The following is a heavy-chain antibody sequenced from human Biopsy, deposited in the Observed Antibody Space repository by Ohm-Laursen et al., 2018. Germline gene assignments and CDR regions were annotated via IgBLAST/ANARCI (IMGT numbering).Heavy chain of an antibody. CDR2: ISETSSHI. D-gene: IGHD3-3*01. CDR3: ARAERFLECFDI. J-gene: IGHJ3*02. V-gene: IGHV3-21*04. CDR1: GFSVSSYD. Sequence: SLRLSCTASGFSVSSYDMNWVRQAPGKGLEWISYISETSSHIYDADSVRGRFTVARDIAKNSLYLQLNSLRVEDTAVYYCARAERFLECFDIWGQGTMVTVSS.